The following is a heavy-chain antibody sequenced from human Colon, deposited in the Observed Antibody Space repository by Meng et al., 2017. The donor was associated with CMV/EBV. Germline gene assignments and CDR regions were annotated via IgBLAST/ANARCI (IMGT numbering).Heavy chain of an antibody. CDR1: GCTFSDYY. J-gene: IGHJ3*02. D-gene: IGHD6-13*01. Sequence: ASAQVSCKASGCTFSDYYMHWVRQDPGKGREWRGWINPNSGGTNYDQNSQGRVIMVRDTNINTVYKDLSRLASDDTAVYYCARLAPDSSSGFDAFDIWGQGTMVTVSS. CDR2: INPNSGGT. CDR3: ARLAPDSSSGFDAFDI. V-gene: IGHV1-2*02.